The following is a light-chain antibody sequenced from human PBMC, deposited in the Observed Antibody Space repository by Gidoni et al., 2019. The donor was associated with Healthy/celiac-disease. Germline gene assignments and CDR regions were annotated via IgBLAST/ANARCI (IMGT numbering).Light chain of an antibody. J-gene: IGKJ4*01. V-gene: IGKV3-11*01. CDR2: DAS. CDR3: QQRSNWPRLT. Sequence: ESVWTQSPATLSVSPGERATLSCRASQSVSSYLAWYQQKPGQAPRLLIYDASNRATGIPARFSGSGSGTDFTLTLSSLEPEDFAVYYCQQRSNWPRLTFGGXTKVEIK. CDR1: QSVSSY.